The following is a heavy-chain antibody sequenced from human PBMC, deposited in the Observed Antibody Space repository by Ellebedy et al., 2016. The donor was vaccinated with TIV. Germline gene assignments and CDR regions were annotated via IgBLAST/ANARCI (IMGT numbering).Heavy chain of an antibody. CDR3: ARREWGSGSYYDWYFEL. V-gene: IGHV1-69*13. CDR2: IIPIFGTA. J-gene: IGHJ2*01. CDR1: GGTFSSSA. Sequence: AASVKVSCKASGGTFSSSAISWVRQAPGQGLECMGGIIPIFGTANYAQKFQGRVTITADESTSTAYMELSSLRSEDTAVYYCARREWGSGSYYDWYFELWGRGTLVTVSS. D-gene: IGHD1-26*01.